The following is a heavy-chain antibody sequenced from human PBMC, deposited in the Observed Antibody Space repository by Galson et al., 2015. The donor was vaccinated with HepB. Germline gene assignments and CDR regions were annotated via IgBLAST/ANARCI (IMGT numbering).Heavy chain of an antibody. J-gene: IGHJ4*02. CDR3: ARDLNAYGDF. CDR1: GFTVSTNF. V-gene: IGHV3-66*01. CDR2: IYSGGAT. Sequence: SLRLSCAASGFTVSTNFMGWVRQAPGKGLEWVSVIYSGGATYYADSVRGRFTISRDKSKNTLFLQMDSLRAEDTAVYYCARDLNAYGDFWGQGTLVTVSS. D-gene: IGHD4-17*01.